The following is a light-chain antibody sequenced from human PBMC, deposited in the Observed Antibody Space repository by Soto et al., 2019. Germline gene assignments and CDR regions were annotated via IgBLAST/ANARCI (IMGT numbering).Light chain of an antibody. Sequence: EIVLTQSPGTLSLSPGERATLSCRASQSVRSSYLAWYQQKPGQAPRLLIYGASSRATGIPDRFSGSGSGTDFTLTISRLQPQDFAVYYRQQYGSSPPYTCGQGTKLEIK. J-gene: IGKJ2*01. CDR2: GAS. CDR3: QQYGSSPPYT. V-gene: IGKV3-20*01. CDR1: QSVRSSY.